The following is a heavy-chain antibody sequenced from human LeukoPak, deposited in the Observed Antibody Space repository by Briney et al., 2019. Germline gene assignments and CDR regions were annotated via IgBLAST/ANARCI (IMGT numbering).Heavy chain of an antibody. CDR2: INTNTENP. D-gene: IGHD3-3*01. Sequence: ASVKVSCKASGYTFTSYAMNWVRQAPGQGLEWMGWINTNTENPTYAQGFTGRFVFSLDTSVSTAYLQISSLKAEDTAVYYCARGFTIFGVVVNYYYYYGMDVWGQGTTVTVSS. V-gene: IGHV7-4-1*02. CDR1: GYTFTSYA. J-gene: IGHJ6*02. CDR3: ARGFTIFGVVVNYYYYYGMDV.